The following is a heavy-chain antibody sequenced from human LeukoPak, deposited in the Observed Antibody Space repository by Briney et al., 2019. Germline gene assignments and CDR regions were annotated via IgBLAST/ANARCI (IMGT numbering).Heavy chain of an antibody. V-gene: IGHV3-64*01. CDR2: ISSDGGST. CDR3: ARESRGLADY. D-gene: IGHD3-10*01. Sequence: PGGSLRLSCAASGFTFSNYAMHWVRQAPGRGLEYVSSISSDGGSTSYANSVKGRFTISRDNSKNTLFLQMGCLRAEDMAVYYCARESRGLADYWGQGTLLTVSS. J-gene: IGHJ4*02. CDR1: GFTFSNYA.